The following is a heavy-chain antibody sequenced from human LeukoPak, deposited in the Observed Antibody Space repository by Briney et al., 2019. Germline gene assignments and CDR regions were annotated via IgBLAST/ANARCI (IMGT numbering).Heavy chain of an antibody. D-gene: IGHD6-6*01. J-gene: IGHJ6*02. Sequence: GGSLRLSCVASDFSFSNYDMYWVRQAAGRGLEWVSALGTNGDTYYLGSVKGRFTISRENGKNSLYLQMNSLGVDDTAVYYCAGEWRGIASHYHGMDLWGQGTTVTVSS. CDR3: AGEWRGIASHYHGMDL. CDR2: LGTNGDT. V-gene: IGHV3-13*01. CDR1: DFSFSNYD.